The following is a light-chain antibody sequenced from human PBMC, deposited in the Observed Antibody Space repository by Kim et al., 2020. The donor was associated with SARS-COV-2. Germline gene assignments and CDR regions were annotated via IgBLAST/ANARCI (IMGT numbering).Light chain of an antibody. CDR2: DVS. CDR3: CSYAGTHTMI. CDR1: HTVIGVYNF. J-gene: IGLJ2*01. V-gene: IGLV2-11*01. Sequence: GQYITTVCTGTHTVIGVYNFLSCYRQPPGTAPHPILFDVSLRPSGVPDLFSGSSSGTAAPLTVSGLAHEDEDDYYRCSYAGTHTMIFGGGTQLTVL.